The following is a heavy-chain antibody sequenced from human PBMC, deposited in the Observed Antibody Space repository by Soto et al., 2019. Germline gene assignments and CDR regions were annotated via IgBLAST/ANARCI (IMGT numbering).Heavy chain of an antibody. V-gene: IGHV4-39*01. D-gene: IGHD2-8*01. Sequence: PSETLSLTCTVSGDSIGTTHSYWAWIRQSPGKGMEWIGNLQYSGSTYYMPSLRSRVTLSVETSKNQFSLRLTSVTAEDTAVYYCARHEGNGNVWPLDYWGQGILVTVSS. CDR3: ARHEGNGNVWPLDY. CDR1: GDSIGTTHSY. CDR2: LQYSGST. J-gene: IGHJ4*02.